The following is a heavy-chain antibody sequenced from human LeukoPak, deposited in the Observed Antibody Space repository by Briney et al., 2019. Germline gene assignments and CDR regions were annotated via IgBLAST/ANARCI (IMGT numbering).Heavy chain of an antibody. J-gene: IGHJ4*02. Sequence: SETLSLTCAVYGGSFSGYYWSWIRQPPGKGLEWIGEINHSGSTNYNPSLKSRVTISVDTSKNQFSLKLSSVTAADTAVYYCARGLPGGLDYWGRGTLVTVSS. CDR2: INHSGST. D-gene: IGHD4-23*01. V-gene: IGHV4-34*01. CDR1: GGSFSGYY. CDR3: ARGLPGGLDY.